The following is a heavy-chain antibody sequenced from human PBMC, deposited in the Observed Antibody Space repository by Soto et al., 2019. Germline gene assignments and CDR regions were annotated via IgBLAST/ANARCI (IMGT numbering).Heavy chain of an antibody. CDR3: AKDPATSSSDAFDI. D-gene: IGHD6-13*01. J-gene: IGHJ3*02. CDR1: GFTFDDYA. V-gene: IGHV3-9*01. CDR2: ISGNSGSI. Sequence: GGSLRLSCAASGFTFDDYAMHWVRQAPGKGLEWVSGISGNSGSIGYADSVKGRFTISRDNAKNSLYLQMNSLRAEDTALYYCAKDPATSSSDAFDIWGQGTMVTVSS.